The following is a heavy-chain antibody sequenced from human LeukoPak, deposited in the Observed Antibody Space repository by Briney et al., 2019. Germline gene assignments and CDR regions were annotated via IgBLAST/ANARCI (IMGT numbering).Heavy chain of an antibody. V-gene: IGHV4-59*12. D-gene: IGHD5-18*01. CDR2: IYYSGST. Sequence: SETLSLTCTVSGGSISSYYWSWIRQPPGKGLEWIGYIYYSGSTNYNPSLKSRVTISVDTSKNQFSLKLSSVTAADTAVYYCARTTVGYSYGGYWGQGTLVTVSS. CDR3: ARTTVGYSYGGY. J-gene: IGHJ4*02. CDR1: GGSISSYY.